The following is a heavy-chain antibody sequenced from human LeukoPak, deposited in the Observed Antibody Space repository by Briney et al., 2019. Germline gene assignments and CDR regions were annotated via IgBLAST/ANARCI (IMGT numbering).Heavy chain of an antibody. D-gene: IGHD2-2*02. CDR1: GFTFSSYS. CDR2: ISGSGGST. V-gene: IGHV3-23*01. CDR3: AKDRYCSSTSCYTGDY. Sequence: GGSLRLSCAASGFTFSSYSMNWVRQAPGKGLEWVSAISGSGGSTYYADSVKGRFTISRDNSKNTLYLQMNSLRAEDTAVYYCAKDRYCSSTSCYTGDYWGQGTLVTVSS. J-gene: IGHJ4*02.